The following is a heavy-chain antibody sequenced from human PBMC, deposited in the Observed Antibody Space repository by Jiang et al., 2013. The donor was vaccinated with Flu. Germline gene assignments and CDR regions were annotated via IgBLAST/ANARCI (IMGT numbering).Heavy chain of an antibody. V-gene: IGHV4-31*03. CDR1: GGSIRSGGYQ. CDR2: IYHSGST. J-gene: IGHJ3*01. D-gene: IGHD3-9*01. CDR3: ARDKRYFDPKNDAFDV. Sequence: GPGLVKPSQTLSLTCTVSGGSIRSGGYQWSWLRQHPGKGLEWIGYIYHSGSTYYNPSLKSRVIISVDTSKNHFSLKLTSVTAADTAVYYCARDKRYFDPKNDAFDVWGQGDNGHRLL.